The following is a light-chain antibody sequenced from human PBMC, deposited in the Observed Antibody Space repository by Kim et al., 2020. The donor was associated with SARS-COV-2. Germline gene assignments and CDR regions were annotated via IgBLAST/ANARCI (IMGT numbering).Light chain of an antibody. CDR2: DVS. V-gene: IGLV2-14*01. J-gene: IGLJ3*02. CDR1: SSDVGGYNH. CDR3: ASFAPSNTWV. Sequence: QSALTQPASVSGSPGQSITISCTGTSSDVGGYNHVSWYQQHPGKVPKLLIYDVSKWPSGVSNRFSGSKSGNTASLTISGLQAEDEADYYCASFAPSNTWVFGGGTQLTVL.